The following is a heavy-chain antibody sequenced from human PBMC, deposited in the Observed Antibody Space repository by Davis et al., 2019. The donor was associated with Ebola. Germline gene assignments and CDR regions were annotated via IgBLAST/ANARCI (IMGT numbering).Heavy chain of an antibody. CDR2: IYYSGST. D-gene: IGHD6-19*01. V-gene: IGHV4-39*01. J-gene: IGHJ6*02. Sequence: GSLRLSCTVSGGSISSSSYYWGWTRQPPGKGLEWIGSIYYSGSTYYNPSLKSRVTISVDTSKNQFSLKLSSVTAADTAVYYCARVARQWLAYGMDVWGQGTTVTVSS. CDR1: GGSISSSSYY. CDR3: ARVARQWLAYGMDV.